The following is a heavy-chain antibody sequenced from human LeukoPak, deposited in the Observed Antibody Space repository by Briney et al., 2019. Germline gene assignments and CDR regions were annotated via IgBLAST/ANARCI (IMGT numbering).Heavy chain of an antibody. CDR1: GYTFINYG. Sequence: ASVKVSCKASGYTFINYGISWVRQAPGQGLEWMGWISAYSGNTDYAQKFQGRVTMTTDTSTSTAYLELRSLRSEDTAVYYCARDSRSSGYLDFYYFDYWGQGTQVIVSS. V-gene: IGHV1-18*01. J-gene: IGHJ4*02. D-gene: IGHD3-22*01. CDR2: ISAYSGNT. CDR3: ARDSRSSGYLDFYYFDY.